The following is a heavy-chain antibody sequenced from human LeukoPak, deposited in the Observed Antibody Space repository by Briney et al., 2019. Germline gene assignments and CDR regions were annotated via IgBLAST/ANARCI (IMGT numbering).Heavy chain of an antibody. CDR1: GGSISSNTYY. J-gene: IGHJ4*02. CDR3: ARGAISNSWYFDC. V-gene: IGHV4-39*07. Sequence: PSETLSLTCTVSGGSISSNTYYWGWIRQPPGKSLEGIGNIYYSGSSYYNSSLKSRVTITVDTSKNQFSLQLNSMTPADTAVYYCARGAISNSWYFDCGSQGTLVTVS. D-gene: IGHD2-2*01. CDR2: IYYSGSS.